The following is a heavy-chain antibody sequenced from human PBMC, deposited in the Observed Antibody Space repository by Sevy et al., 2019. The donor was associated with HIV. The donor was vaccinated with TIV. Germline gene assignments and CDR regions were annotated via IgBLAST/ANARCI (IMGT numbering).Heavy chain of an antibody. CDR3: TKDDTVLMMHATASHYYGLDV. D-gene: IGHD2-8*01. J-gene: IGHJ6*02. CDR1: RFSFNRYG. CDR2: ISYDGSNE. Sequence: GGCLRLSCAASRFSFNRYGMHWVRQAPGKGLEWLAVISYDGSNEHYADSVRGRFTVSRDNAKKTVYLQMNSLTFEDTAVYYCTKDDTVLMMHATASHYYGLDVWGQGISVTVSS. V-gene: IGHV3-30*18.